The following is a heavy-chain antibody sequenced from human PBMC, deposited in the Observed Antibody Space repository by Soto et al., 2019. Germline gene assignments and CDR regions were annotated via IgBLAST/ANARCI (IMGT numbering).Heavy chain of an antibody. CDR2: IYWDDDK. Sequence: SGPTLVNPTQTLTLTCTFSGFSLSTSGVGVGWIRQPPGKALEWLALIYWDDDKRYSPSLKSSLTITKDTSKNQVVLTMTNMEPVDTATYYCAHTDLLGLYYYGSGPSGGGENRFDPWGQGTLVTVSS. CDR3: AHTDLLGLYYYGSGPSGGGENRFDP. CDR1: GFSLSTSGVG. J-gene: IGHJ5*02. V-gene: IGHV2-5*02. D-gene: IGHD3-10*01.